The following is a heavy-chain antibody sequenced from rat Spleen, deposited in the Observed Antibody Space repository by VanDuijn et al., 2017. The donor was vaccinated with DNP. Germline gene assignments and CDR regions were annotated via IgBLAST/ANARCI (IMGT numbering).Heavy chain of an antibody. J-gene: IGHJ2*01. V-gene: IGHV5S13*01. CDR2: ISTGGGNT. CDR1: GFTFSDYY. Sequence: EVQLVESGGGLVQFGRSLKLSCAASGFTFSDYYMAWVRQAPTKGLEWVAYISTGGGNTYYRDSVKGRFTISRDNAKNTQYLQMDSLRSEDTATYYCARHIKAYHYSDDYFDQWGQGVMVTVSS. CDR3: ARHIKAYHYSDDYFDQ. D-gene: IGHD1-1*01.